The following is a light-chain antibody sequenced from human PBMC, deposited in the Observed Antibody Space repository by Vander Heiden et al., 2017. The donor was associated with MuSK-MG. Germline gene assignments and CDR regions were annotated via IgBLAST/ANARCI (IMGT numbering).Light chain of an antibody. V-gene: IGKV3-15*01. J-gene: IGKJ2*01. CDR3: QQDNNWPAYT. CDR2: GAS. CDR1: QSVSSN. Sequence: EIVMTQSPATLSVSPGERATLSCRASQSVSSNLAWYQQKPGQAPRLLIYGASTRATGIPARFSGSGSGTEFTLTISSRQSEDFAIYYCQQDNNWPAYTFRQGTKMEIK.